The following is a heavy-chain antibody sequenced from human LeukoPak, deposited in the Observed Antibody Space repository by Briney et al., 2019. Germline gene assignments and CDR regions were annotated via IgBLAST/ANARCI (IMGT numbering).Heavy chain of an antibody. Sequence: PGGSLRLSCAASGFTFSSYAMSWVRQAPGKGLEWVSAISGGGGTTNHADSVKGRFTISRDNSKNTLYLQMSSLRAEDTAVYYCAKVLSSSGSYNHPDLDYWGQGTLVTVSS. J-gene: IGHJ4*02. CDR3: AKVLSSSGSYNHPDLDY. CDR1: GFTFSSYA. D-gene: IGHD3-10*01. CDR2: ISGGGGTT. V-gene: IGHV3-23*01.